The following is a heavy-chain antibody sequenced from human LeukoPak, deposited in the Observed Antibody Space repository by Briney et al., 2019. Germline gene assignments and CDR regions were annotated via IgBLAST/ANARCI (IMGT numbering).Heavy chain of an antibody. CDR1: GYTFSGYY. CDR3: ARDSCSSTSCLSIDDY. CDR2: INPNSGGT. J-gene: IGHJ4*02. V-gene: IGHV1-2*02. D-gene: IGHD2-2*01. Sequence: ASVKVSFKASGYTFSGYYMHWVRQAPGQGLEWMGWINPNSGGTNYAQKFQGRVTMTRDTSISTAYMELSRLSSDDTAVYYCARDSCSSTSCLSIDDYWGQGTLVTVSS.